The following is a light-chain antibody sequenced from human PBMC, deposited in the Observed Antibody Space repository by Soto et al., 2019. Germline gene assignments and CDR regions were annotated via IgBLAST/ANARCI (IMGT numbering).Light chain of an antibody. Sequence: QSVLTQPPSASGTPGQRVTISCSGSSHNIGSNNVHWYQHLPGTAPKILVYRSNERPSGVPGRFSGSKSGTSASLAISGLRSEDEADYYCAAWDDSLSGPVFGGGTKLTVL. CDR1: SHNIGSNN. CDR3: AAWDDSLSGPV. V-gene: IGLV1-47*01. J-gene: IGLJ2*01. CDR2: RSN.